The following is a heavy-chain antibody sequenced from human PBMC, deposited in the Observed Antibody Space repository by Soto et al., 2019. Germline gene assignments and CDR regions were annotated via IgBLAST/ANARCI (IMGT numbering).Heavy chain of an antibody. D-gene: IGHD2-8*01. CDR1: GGSISNFY. J-gene: IGHJ4*02. Sequence: SETLSLTCTVSGGSISNFYWSWIRQPPGKGLEWIGYISYSGNTNYNPSLKSRVSISVDTSKTQLSLNLTSVTAADTAVYYCARAPMVLSRSYFDSWGQGTPVTVSS. V-gene: IGHV4-59*01. CDR2: ISYSGNT. CDR3: ARAPMVLSRSYFDS.